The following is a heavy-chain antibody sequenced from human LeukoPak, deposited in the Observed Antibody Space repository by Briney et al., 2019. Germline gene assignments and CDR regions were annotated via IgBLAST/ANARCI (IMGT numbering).Heavy chain of an antibody. J-gene: IGHJ3*02. CDR1: GFTFSTYW. CDR2: IKQDGSEK. V-gene: IGHV3-7*01. D-gene: IGHD3-10*01. CDR3: ARILTFYYASGSYHGAFDI. Sequence: GGSLRLSCAASGFTFSTYWMSWVRQAPGKGLEWVANIKQDGSEKYYVDSVKGRFTISRDNAKNSLYLQMNSLRAEDTAVYYCARILTFYYASGSYHGAFDIWGQGTRVTVSS.